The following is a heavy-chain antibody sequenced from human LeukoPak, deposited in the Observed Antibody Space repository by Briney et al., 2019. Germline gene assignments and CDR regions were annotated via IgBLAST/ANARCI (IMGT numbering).Heavy chain of an antibody. CDR2: ISGSGETT. Sequence: PGGSLRLSCAASGFTFSSYAMSWVRQAPGKGLEWVSAISGSGETTYYADSVKGRFTISRDNSKNMVYLQMNSLRAEDAATYYCAKMQGYFDYWGQGSLVTVSS. CDR3: AKMQGYFDY. J-gene: IGHJ4*02. CDR1: GFTFSSYA. V-gene: IGHV3-23*01.